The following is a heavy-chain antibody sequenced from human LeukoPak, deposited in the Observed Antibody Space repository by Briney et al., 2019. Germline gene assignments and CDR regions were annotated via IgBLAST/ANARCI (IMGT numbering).Heavy chain of an antibody. Sequence: GGSLRLSCAASGFIFSSYAMGWVRQAPEEGLEWVSGISGSGGSTYHADSVKGRFTISRDNSKNTLYLQMNSLRAEDTAVYYCAKDGKHIVVVTAIPDWFDPWGQGTLVTVSS. CDR2: ISGSGGST. CDR3: AKDGKHIVVVTAIPDWFDP. V-gene: IGHV3-23*01. D-gene: IGHD2-21*02. CDR1: GFIFSSYA. J-gene: IGHJ5*02.